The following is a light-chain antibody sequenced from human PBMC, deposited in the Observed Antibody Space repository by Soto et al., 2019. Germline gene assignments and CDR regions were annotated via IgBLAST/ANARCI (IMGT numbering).Light chain of an antibody. Sequence: IQVTQSPSSLSASVGDRVTITCRASQDIRGALAWYQQKPGKAPKLLIYDVSTWESGVPSRFSGSGSGTEFTLTIACLQPEDFGTHCCQQFNSYPISFGHGTRLEIK. CDR3: QQFNSYPIS. CDR2: DVS. CDR1: QDIRGA. J-gene: IGKJ5*01. V-gene: IGKV1-13*02.